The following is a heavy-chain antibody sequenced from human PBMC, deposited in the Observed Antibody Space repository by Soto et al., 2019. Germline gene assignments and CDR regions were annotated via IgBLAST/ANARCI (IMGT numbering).Heavy chain of an antibody. CDR1: GGSISSSSYY. D-gene: IGHD3-10*01. V-gene: IGHV4-39*01. CDR2: IYYSGST. Sequence: SETLSLTCTVSGGSISSSSYYWGWIRQPPGRGLEWIGSIYYSGSTYYNPSLKSRVTISVDTSKNQFSLKLSSVTAADTAVYYCARPGRRGPVGMDVWGQGTTVTVSS. CDR3: ARPGRRGPVGMDV. J-gene: IGHJ6*02.